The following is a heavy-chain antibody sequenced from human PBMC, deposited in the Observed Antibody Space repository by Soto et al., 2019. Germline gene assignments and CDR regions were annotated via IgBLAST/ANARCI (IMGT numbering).Heavy chain of an antibody. V-gene: IGHV4-59*01. J-gene: IGHJ4*02. CDR3: ARDGYDGSGSPYPAY. CDR2: IYYLGST. Sequence: SETLSLTCSVSGGSMSEYFWSWIRQSPGKGLEWIGYIYYLGSTDYNPSLKSRVTISVDTSKRQFSLRLTSVTAADTAVYYCARDGYDGSGSPYPAYWGPGTQVTSPQ. CDR1: GGSMSEYF. D-gene: IGHD3-10*01.